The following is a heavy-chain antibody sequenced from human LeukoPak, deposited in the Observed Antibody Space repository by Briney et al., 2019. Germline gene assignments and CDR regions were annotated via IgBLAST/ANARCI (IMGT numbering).Heavy chain of an antibody. Sequence: GASVKVSCKASGYTFTSYDINWVRQATGQGLEWMGWMNPNSGNTGYAQKFQGRVTMTRNTSISTAYMELSSLRSDDTAVYYCARAKRYFDWVGGGNWFDPWGQGTLVTISS. V-gene: IGHV1-8*01. CDR1: GYTFTSYD. J-gene: IGHJ5*02. CDR3: ARAKRYFDWVGGGNWFDP. D-gene: IGHD3-9*01. CDR2: MNPNSGNT.